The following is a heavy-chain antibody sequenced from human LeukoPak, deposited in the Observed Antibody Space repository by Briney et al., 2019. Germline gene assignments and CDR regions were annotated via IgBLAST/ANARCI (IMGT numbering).Heavy chain of an antibody. J-gene: IGHJ4*02. V-gene: IGHV3-23*01. Sequence: GGSLRLSCAASGFTFSSYWMSWVRQAPGKGLEWVSAISGSGGSTYYADSVKGRFTISRDNSKNTLYLQMNSLRAEDTAVYYCAAHIVLMVYAIRGFDYWGQRTLVTVSS. D-gene: IGHD2-8*01. CDR1: GFTFSSYW. CDR3: AAHIVLMVYAIRGFDY. CDR2: ISGSGGST.